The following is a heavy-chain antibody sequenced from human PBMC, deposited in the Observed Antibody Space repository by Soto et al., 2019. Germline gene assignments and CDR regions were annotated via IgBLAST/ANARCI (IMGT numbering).Heavy chain of an antibody. CDR1: GGSISSGSFY. CDR3: ARYRGNGSNNNWFDS. Sequence: SETLSLTCTVSGGSISSGSFYWSWIRQPPGKGLEWIGSMYYNGRTDYNPSLESRVTISVDTSETQFSPRLTSVTAADTAVYYCARYRGNGSNNNWFDSWSHGTLVTVSS. D-gene: IGHD3-10*01. CDR2: MYYNGRT. J-gene: IGHJ5*01. V-gene: IGHV4-61*01.